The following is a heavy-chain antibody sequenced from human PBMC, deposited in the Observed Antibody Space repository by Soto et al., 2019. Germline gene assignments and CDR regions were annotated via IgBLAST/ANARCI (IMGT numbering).Heavy chain of an antibody. Sequence: PSETLSLTCTVSGGSISSSSYYWGWIRQPPGKGLEWIGSIYYSGSTYYNPSLKSRVTISVDTSKNQFSLKLSSVTAADTAVYYCARDNGYSYGYNLDHWGQGALVT. D-gene: IGHD5-18*01. CDR1: GGSISSSSYY. CDR3: ARDNGYSYGYNLDH. V-gene: IGHV4-39*02. CDR2: IYYSGST. J-gene: IGHJ4*02.